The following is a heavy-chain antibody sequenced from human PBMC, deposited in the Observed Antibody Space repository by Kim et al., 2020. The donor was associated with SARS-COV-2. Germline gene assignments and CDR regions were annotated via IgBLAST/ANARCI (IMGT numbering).Heavy chain of an antibody. V-gene: IGHV1-18*01. CDR1: GYTFTSYG. J-gene: IGHJ6*02. D-gene: IGHD6-13*01. CDR3: ARDRGQGYSSSWDYYYGMDV. Sequence: ASVKVSCKASGYTFTSYGISWVRQAPGQGLEWMGWISAYNGNTNYAQKLQGRVTMTTDTSTSTAYMELRSLRSDDTAVYYCARDRGQGYSSSWDYYYGMDVWGQGTTVTVSS. CDR2: ISAYNGNT.